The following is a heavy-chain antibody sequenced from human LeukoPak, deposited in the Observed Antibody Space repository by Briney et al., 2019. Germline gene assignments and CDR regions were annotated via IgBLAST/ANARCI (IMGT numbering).Heavy chain of an antibody. D-gene: IGHD5-18*01. CDR2: IYYSGST. CDR3: ASGYSYGKVDY. Sequence: SETLSLTCTVSGGSISSYYWSWIRQPPGKGLEWIGHIYYSGSTNYNPSLKSRVTISVDTSKNQFSLKLSSVTAADTAVYYCASGYSYGKVDYWGQGTLVTVSS. CDR1: GGSISSYY. V-gene: IGHV4-59*01. J-gene: IGHJ4*02.